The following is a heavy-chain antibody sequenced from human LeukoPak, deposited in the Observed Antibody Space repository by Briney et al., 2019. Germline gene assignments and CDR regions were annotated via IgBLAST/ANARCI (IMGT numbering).Heavy chain of an antibody. CDR2: MNPNSGNT. V-gene: IGHV1-8*01. D-gene: IGHD2-15*01. J-gene: IGHJ4*02. CDR1: GYTFTSYD. CDR3: ATRPGHCSGGSCYFGS. Sequence: GASVKVSCKASGYTFTSYDINWVRQATGQGLEWMGWMNPNSGNTGYAQKFQGRVTMTRNTSISTAYMELSSLRSEDTAVYYCATRPGHCSGGSCYFGSWGQGTLVTVSS.